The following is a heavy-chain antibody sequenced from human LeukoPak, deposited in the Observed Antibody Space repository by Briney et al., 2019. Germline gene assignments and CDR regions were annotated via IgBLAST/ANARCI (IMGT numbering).Heavy chain of an antibody. CDR2: ISAYNGNT. CDR3: ARDDDPGYCSSTSCYTGWSGWFDP. D-gene: IGHD2-2*02. J-gene: IGHJ5*02. V-gene: IGHV1-18*01. Sequence: GASVKVSCKASGYTFTSYGISWVRQAPGQGLEWMGWISAYNGNTNYAQKLQGRVTMTTDTSISTAYMELSRLRSDDTAVYYCARDDDPGYCSSTSCYTGWSGWFDPWGQGTLVTVSS. CDR1: GYTFTSYG.